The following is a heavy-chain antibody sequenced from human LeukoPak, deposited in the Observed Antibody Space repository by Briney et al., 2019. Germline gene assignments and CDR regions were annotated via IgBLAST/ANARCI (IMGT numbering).Heavy chain of an antibody. Sequence: GGSLRLSCAASGFSVSTSYMSWVRQAPGKGLEWVSVIYRDGTTYHADSVKGRFTISRDNSKNTLYLQMNSLRAEDTAVYYCAKVQGWGTGYFFDSWGQGTLVTVSS. V-gene: IGHV3-66*01. J-gene: IGHJ4*02. CDR2: IYRDGTT. D-gene: IGHD3-16*01. CDR3: AKVQGWGTGYFFDS. CDR1: GFSVSTSY.